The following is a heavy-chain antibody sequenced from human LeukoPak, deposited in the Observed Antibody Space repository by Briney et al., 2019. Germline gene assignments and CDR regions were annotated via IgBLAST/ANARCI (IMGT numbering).Heavy chain of an antibody. CDR3: ATHTGYSSGWHYYFDY. CDR1: GFTFSNYA. CDR2: LSGSGTST. Sequence: GGSLRLSCAASGFTFSNYAMSWVRQAPGKGLEWVSALSGSGTSTYYADSVKGRFTISRDNSKNTLYLQMNSLRAEDTAVYYCATHTGYSSGWHYYFDYWGQGTLVTVSS. J-gene: IGHJ4*02. V-gene: IGHV3-23*01. D-gene: IGHD6-19*01.